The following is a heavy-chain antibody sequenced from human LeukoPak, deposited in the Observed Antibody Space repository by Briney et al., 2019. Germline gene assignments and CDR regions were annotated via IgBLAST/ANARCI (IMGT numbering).Heavy chain of an antibody. CDR1: GYTFTSYG. J-gene: IGHJ4*02. Sequence: ASVKVSCKASGYTFTSYGITWVRQAPGQGLEWMGWISAYNGNTNYAQKFQGRVTMTTDTSTSTAYMELRSLRSDDTAVYYCARGSLPEAVAGTDGYLGQGTLVTVSS. CDR2: ISAYNGNT. V-gene: IGHV1-18*01. CDR3: ARGSLPEAVAGTDGY. D-gene: IGHD6-19*01.